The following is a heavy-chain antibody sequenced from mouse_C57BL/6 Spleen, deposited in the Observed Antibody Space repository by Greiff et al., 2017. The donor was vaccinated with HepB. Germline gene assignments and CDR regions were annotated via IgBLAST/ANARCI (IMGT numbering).Heavy chain of an antibody. D-gene: IGHD2-10*02. V-gene: IGHV1-78*01. J-gene: IGHJ3*01. CDR1: GYTFTDHT. Sequence: SDAELVKPGASVKISCKVSGYTFTDHTIHWMKQTPEQGLEWIGYIYPRDGSTKYNEKFKGKATLTADKSSSTAYMQLHSLTSEDSAVYFCARGKGYGTQFAYWGQGTLVTVSA. CDR2: IYPRDGST. CDR3: ARGKGYGTQFAY.